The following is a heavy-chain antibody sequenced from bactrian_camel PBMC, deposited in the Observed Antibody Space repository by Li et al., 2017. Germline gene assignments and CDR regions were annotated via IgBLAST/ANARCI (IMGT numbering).Heavy chain of an antibody. J-gene: IGHJ6*01. CDR1: GYTYITYC. D-gene: IGHD7*01. CDR2: IYSGGRDT. Sequence: HVQLVESGGRSVQAGGSLRLSCTVTGYTYITYCMGWYRQYPGQERESVAVIYSGGRDTWYRNSVKGRFTVSKDPAKNTLYLEMNNLKPEDSAMYYCAADQLTRTHCTFQLNSGYWGQGTQVTVS. CDR3: AADQLTRTHCTFQLNSGY. V-gene: IGHV3-3*01.